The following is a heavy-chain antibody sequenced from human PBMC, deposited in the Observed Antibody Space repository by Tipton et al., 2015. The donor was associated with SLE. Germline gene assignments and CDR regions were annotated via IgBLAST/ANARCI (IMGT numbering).Heavy chain of an antibody. CDR2: IYSSGGT. CDR3: ARGGGSYYDY. V-gene: IGHV4-4*07. D-gene: IGHD1-26*01. CDR1: GGSISGCY. Sequence: TLSLTCTVSGGSISGCYWSWIRQPAGKGLEWIGRIYSSGGTIYNPSLKSRLTLSLDTSKNQFSLGVRSVTAADTAVYYCARGGGSYYDYWGQGTLVTVSS. J-gene: IGHJ4*02.